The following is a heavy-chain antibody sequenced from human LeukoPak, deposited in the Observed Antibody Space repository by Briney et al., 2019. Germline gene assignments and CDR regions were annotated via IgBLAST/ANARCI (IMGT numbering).Heavy chain of an antibody. CDR3: ARGGSGYGSESYYKSYYYYYYMDV. CDR2: ISSSGSTI. J-gene: IGHJ6*03. Sequence: GGSLRLSCAASGFTFSSYEMNWDRQAPGKGLEWVSYISSSGSTIYYADSVKGRFTISRDNAKNSLYLQMNSLRAEDTALYHCARGGSGYGSESYYKSYYYYYYMDVWGKGTTVTISS. D-gene: IGHD3-10*01. V-gene: IGHV3-48*03. CDR1: GFTFSSYE.